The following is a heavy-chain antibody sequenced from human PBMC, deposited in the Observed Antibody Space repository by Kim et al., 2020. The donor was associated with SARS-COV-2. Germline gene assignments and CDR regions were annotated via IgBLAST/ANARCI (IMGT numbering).Heavy chain of an antibody. Sequence: GGSLRLSCAASGFTFSSYGMHWVRQAPGKGLEWVAVIWYDGSNKYYADSVKGRFTISRDNSKNTLYLQMNSLRAEDTAVYYCARGGGTMIVVDDAFDIWGQGTMVTVSS. CDR1: GFTFSSYG. CDR3: ARGGGTMIVVDDAFDI. V-gene: IGHV3-33*01. D-gene: IGHD3-22*01. CDR2: IWYDGSNK. J-gene: IGHJ3*02.